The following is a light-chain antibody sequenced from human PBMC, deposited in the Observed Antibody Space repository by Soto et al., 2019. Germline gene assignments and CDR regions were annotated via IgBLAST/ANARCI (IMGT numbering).Light chain of an antibody. CDR3: QQSYSQPPK. CDR1: QSISSY. CDR2: AAS. J-gene: IGKJ1*01. Sequence: DVPMRYSHCSLSASVVNRVTIICRASQSISSYLNWYQQKPGKAPKLLIYAASSLQSGAPSRFSGSGSGTDFTLTISSLQPEDFVTYYCQQSYSQPPKFGQGTKVEI. V-gene: IGKV1-39*01.